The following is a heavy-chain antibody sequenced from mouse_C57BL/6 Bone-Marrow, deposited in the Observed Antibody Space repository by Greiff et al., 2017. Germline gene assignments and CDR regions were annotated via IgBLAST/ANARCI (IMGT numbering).Heavy chain of an antibody. V-gene: IGHV5-6*01. CDR3: ARPSYYYGSSPYYFDY. Sequence: EVQRVESGGDLVKPGGSLKLSCAASGFTFSSYGMSWVRQTPDKRLEWVATISSGGSYTYYPDSVKGRFTISRDNAKNTLYLQMSSLKSEDTAMYYCARPSYYYGSSPYYFDYWGQGTTRTVSS. CDR2: ISSGGSYT. J-gene: IGHJ2*01. D-gene: IGHD1-1*01. CDR1: GFTFSSYG.